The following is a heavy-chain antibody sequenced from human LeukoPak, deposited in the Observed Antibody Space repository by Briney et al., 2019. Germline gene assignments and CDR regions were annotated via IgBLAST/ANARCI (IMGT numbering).Heavy chain of an antibody. CDR1: GGSISSGGYY. J-gene: IGHJ4*02. CDR3: ARDPVDTAMETNY. Sequence: PSETLSLTCTVSGGSISSGGYYWSWIRQPPGKGLEWIGYIYHSGSTYYNPSLKSRVTISVDRSKNQFSLKLSSVTAADTAVYYCARDPVDTAMETNYWGQGTLVTVSS. CDR2: IYHSGST. D-gene: IGHD5-18*01. V-gene: IGHV4-30-2*01.